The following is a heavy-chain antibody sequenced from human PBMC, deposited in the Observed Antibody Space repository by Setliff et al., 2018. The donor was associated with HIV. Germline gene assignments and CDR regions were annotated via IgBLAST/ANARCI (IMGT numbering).Heavy chain of an antibody. D-gene: IGHD3-16*01. V-gene: IGHV3-48*03. J-gene: IGHJ4*02. CDR2: ISSGSVNI. CDR3: AAVPWGHSSLIIDH. Sequence: GGSLRLSCAASGFMFNIYEMNWVRQAPGKGLEWVSYISSGSVNIFYADSVKGRFTISRDNAKNSVYLQMHSLRVEDTAVYYCAAVPWGHSSLIIDHWGQGTPVTVSS. CDR1: GFMFNIYE.